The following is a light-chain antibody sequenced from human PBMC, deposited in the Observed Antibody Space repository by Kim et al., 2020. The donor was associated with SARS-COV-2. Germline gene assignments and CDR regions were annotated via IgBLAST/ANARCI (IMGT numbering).Light chain of an antibody. CDR1: QSISSY. Sequence: SVGDRVTISCRASQSISSYLNWYQQKPGKSPKLLIYAASSLQSGVPSRFSGSGSGTDFTLTISSLQPDDFATYYCQQSYSTPPWTFGQGTKVDIK. J-gene: IGKJ1*01. CDR3: QQSYSTPPWT. V-gene: IGKV1-39*01. CDR2: AAS.